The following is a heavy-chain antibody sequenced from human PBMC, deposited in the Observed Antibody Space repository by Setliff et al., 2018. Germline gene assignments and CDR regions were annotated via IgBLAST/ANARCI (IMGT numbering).Heavy chain of an antibody. CDR3: ARAHTWSLPNDNSGYPGWFDP. V-gene: IGHV4-38-2*01. CDR2: IHHSGKA. CDR1: GFSISSGYY. D-gene: IGHD3-22*01. J-gene: IGHJ5*02. Sequence: SETLSLTCAVSGFSISSGYYWGWIRQPPGKGLEWVVNIHHSGKAYYNPSLKSRVTMSVDTSENHVSLKLSSVTAADTAVYCCARAHTWSLPNDNSGYPGWFDPWGQGTLVTVSS.